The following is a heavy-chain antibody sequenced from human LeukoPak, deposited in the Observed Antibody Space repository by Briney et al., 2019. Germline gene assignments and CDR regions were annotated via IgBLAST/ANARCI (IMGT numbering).Heavy chain of an antibody. CDR1: GGSITGYY. V-gene: IGHV4-34*01. Sequence: ASETLSLTCAVYGGSITGYYWSWIRQTPGRGLEWVGEIHYTGATSYNPSLKSRATISTDTSKNQFSLRLSSVTAADTAVYYCARGNILTGYCFDFWGQGALATVSS. D-gene: IGHD3-9*01. J-gene: IGHJ4*02. CDR2: IHYTGAT. CDR3: ARGNILTGYCFDF.